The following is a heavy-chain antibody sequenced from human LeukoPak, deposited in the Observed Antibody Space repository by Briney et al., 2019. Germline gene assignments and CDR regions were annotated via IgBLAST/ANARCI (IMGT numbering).Heavy chain of an antibody. J-gene: IGHJ4*02. CDR1: GFTFSSYG. CDR2: IRYDGSNK. CDR3: AKDSIYCTNGVCWCPDY. D-gene: IGHD2-8*01. Sequence: GGSLRLSCAASGFTFSSYGMHWVRQAPGKGLEWVAFIRYDGSNKYYADSVKGRFTISRDNSKNTLYLQMNSLRAEDTAVYYCAKDSIYCTNGVCWCPDYWGQGTLVTVSS. V-gene: IGHV3-30*02.